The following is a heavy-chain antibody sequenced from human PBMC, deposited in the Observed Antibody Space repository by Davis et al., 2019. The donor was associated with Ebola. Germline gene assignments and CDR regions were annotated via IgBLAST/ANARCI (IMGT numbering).Heavy chain of an antibody. CDR1: GFTFSSYA. D-gene: IGHD3-3*01. CDR3: AKDRGYYDFWSGYNPYFDY. V-gene: IGHV3-23*01. J-gene: IGHJ4*02. Sequence: GGSLRLSCAASGFTFSSYAMSWVRQAPGKGLEWFSAISGSGGSTYYADSVKGRFTISRDNSKNTLYLQMNSLRAEDTAVYYCAKDRGYYDFWSGYNPYFDYWGQGTLVTVSS. CDR2: ISGSGGST.